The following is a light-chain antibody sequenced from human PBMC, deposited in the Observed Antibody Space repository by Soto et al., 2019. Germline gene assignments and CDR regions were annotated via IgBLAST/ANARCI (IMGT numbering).Light chain of an antibody. CDR3: QQYNSYWT. V-gene: IGKV1-39*01. CDR2: AAS. CDR1: QSISSY. J-gene: IGKJ1*01. Sequence: DIQMTQSPSSLSASVGDRVTITCRASQSISSYLNWYQQKPGKAPKLLIYAASSLQSGVPSRFSGSGSRTDCTLSISSLQPEDFATYYCQQYNSYWTFDQGTKVDIK.